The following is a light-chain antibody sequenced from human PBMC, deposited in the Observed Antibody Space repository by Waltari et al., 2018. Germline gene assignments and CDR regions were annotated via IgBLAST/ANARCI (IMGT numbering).Light chain of an antibody. Sequence: EVVVKESAATMGLSPGEGATVSCRASQSVSSYLAWYQPKPCQAPRLLIDVASHRDTGIPARFSGSGSGRDVTLTISSLEHEYFAVDYCQQRSNWPPMYTFGQGTKPDIK. CDR3: QQRSNWPPMYT. CDR1: QSVSSY. CDR2: VAS. V-gene: IGKV3-11*02. J-gene: IGKJ2*01.